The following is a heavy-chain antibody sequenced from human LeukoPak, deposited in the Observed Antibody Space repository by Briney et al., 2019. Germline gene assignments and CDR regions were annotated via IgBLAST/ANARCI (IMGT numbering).Heavy chain of an antibody. CDR3: AKGIVVVPAAQYYFDY. D-gene: IGHD2-2*01. J-gene: IGHJ4*02. CDR1: GFTFSSYA. V-gene: IGHV3-23*01. Sequence: PGGSLRLSCAASGFTFSSYAMSWVRQAPGKGLEWVSAISGSGGSTYYADSVKGRFTISRDNSKNTLYQQMNSLRAEDTAVYYCAKGIVVVPAAQYYFDYWGQGTLVTVSS. CDR2: ISGSGGST.